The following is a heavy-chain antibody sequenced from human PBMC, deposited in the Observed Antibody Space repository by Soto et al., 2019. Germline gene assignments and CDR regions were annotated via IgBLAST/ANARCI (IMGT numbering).Heavy chain of an antibody. CDR3: AKSHCTNNNCLSDY. CDR2: IWYDGSNK. J-gene: IGHJ4*02. Sequence: GGSLRLSCAASGFTFSSYGMHWVRQAPGKGLEWVAVIWYDGSNKYYADSVKGRFTISRDNSKNTLYLQMNSLRAEDTAVYYCAKSHCTNNNCLSDYWGQGTLVTVSS. V-gene: IGHV3-33*06. CDR1: GFTFSSYG. D-gene: IGHD2-8*01.